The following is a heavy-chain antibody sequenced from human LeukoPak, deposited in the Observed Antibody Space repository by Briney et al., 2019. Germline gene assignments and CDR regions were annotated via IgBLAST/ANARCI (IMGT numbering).Heavy chain of an antibody. CDR2: ISGNGGST. CDR3: AREFPQSRELLFDP. CDR1: GFTFSTYS. Sequence: GGSLRLSCAASGFTFSTYSMHWVRQSPGKGLEYVSAISGNGGSTFYADSVKGRFTISRDNSMNTLYLQMGSLRAEDMAVYYCAREFPQSRELLFDPWGRGTLVTVS. D-gene: IGHD1-26*01. J-gene: IGHJ5*02. V-gene: IGHV3-64*02.